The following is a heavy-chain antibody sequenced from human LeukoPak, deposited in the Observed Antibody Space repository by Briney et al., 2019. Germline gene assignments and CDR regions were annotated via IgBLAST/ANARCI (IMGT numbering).Heavy chain of an antibody. CDR3: ARPYCSGGSCYFNL. CDR2: IYYSGST. V-gene: IGHV4-59*08. Sequence: SETLSLTCTVSGGSISSYYWSWIRQPPGKGLEWTGYIYYSGSTNYNPSLKSRVTISVDTSKNQFSLKLSSVTAADTAVYYCARPYCSGGSCYFNLWGQGTLVTVSS. CDR1: GGSISSYY. D-gene: IGHD2-15*01. J-gene: IGHJ5*02.